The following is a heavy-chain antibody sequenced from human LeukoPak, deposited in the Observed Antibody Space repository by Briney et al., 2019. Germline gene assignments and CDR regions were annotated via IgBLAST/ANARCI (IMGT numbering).Heavy chain of an antibody. V-gene: IGHV4-34*01. CDR2: INHSGST. CDR3: ARDRDSGYATVDY. Sequence: PSETLSLTCAVYGGSFSGYYWSWIRQPPGKGLEWIGEINHSGSTNYNPSLKSRVTISVDTSKNQFSLKLSSVTAADTAVYYCARDRDSGYATVDYWGQGTLVTVSS. D-gene: IGHD5-12*01. J-gene: IGHJ4*02. CDR1: GGSFSGYY.